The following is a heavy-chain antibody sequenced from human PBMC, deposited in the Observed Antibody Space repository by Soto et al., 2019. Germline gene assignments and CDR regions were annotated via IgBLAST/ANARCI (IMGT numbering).Heavy chain of an antibody. CDR2: ISYDGSNK. J-gene: IGHJ3*02. Sequence: QVQLVESGGGVVQPGRSLRLSCAASGFTFSSYGMHWVRQAPGKGLEWVAVISYDGSNKYYADFVKGRFTISRDNSKNTLYLQMNSLRAEDKAVYYCAKDLLSRVRYYYDSSGYDIWGQGTMVTVSS. CDR1: GFTFSSYG. D-gene: IGHD3-22*01. V-gene: IGHV3-30*18. CDR3: AKDLLSRVRYYYDSSGYDI.